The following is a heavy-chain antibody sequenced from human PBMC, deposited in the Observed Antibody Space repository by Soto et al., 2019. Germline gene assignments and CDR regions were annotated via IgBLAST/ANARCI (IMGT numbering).Heavy chain of an antibody. CDR3: AREAGTWHLPLNWFDP. V-gene: IGHV3-48*02. D-gene: IGHD6-19*01. CDR1: GFNFSSYS. J-gene: IGHJ5*02. CDR2: ISSSSSTI. Sequence: PGGSLRLSCAASGFNFSSYSMNWVRQAPGKGLEWVSYISSSSSTIYYADSVKGRFTISRDNAKNSLYLQMNSLRDEDTAVYYCAREAGTWHLPLNWFDPWGQGTLVTVSS.